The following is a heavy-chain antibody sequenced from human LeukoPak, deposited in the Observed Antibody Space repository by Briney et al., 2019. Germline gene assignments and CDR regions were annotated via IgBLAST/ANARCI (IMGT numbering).Heavy chain of an antibody. D-gene: IGHD2-2*01. CDR2: IYYSGST. Sequence: SETLSLTCSVSGASISSSNYFWGWIRQPPGKGLEWIGSIYYSGSTYYNPSLESRVTIFVDPSKEQLSLNLISLTAADTAVYYCARLRIVPAGADGIRRWFDAWGQGTLVTVSS. CDR3: ARLRIVPAGADGIRRWFDA. J-gene: IGHJ5*02. CDR1: GASISSSNYF. V-gene: IGHV4-39*01.